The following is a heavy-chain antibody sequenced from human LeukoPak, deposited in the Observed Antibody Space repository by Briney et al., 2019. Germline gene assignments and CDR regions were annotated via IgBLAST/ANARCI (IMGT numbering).Heavy chain of an antibody. CDR1: GFTFSTYW. CDR2: ITGGSNYI. J-gene: IGHJ4*02. V-gene: IGHV3-21*01. Sequence: PGGSLRLSCVASGFTFSTYWMRWVRQAPGKGLEWVSSITGGSNYINYVDSVRGRFTISRDNAKNSLYLQMHSLRAEDTAVYYCARVGSGYTYGYYFDLWGQGTLVTVSS. D-gene: IGHD5-18*01. CDR3: ARVGSGYTYGYYFDL.